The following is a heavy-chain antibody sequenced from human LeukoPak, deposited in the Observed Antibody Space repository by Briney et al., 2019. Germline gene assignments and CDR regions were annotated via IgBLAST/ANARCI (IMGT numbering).Heavy chain of an antibody. CDR3: ARGVPHFVVVPAAMFVTRAVFDP. J-gene: IGHJ5*02. D-gene: IGHD2-2*01. Sequence: SETLSLTCAVYGGSFSGYYWSWIRQPPGKGLEWIGEINHSGSTNYNPSLKSRVTISVDTSKNQFSLKLSSVTAADTAVYYCARGVPHFVVVPAAMFVTRAVFDPWGQGTLVTVSS. CDR2: INHSGST. CDR1: GGSFSGYY. V-gene: IGHV4-34*01.